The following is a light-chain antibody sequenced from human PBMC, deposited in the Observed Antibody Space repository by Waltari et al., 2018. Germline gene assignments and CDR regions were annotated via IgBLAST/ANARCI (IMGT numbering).Light chain of an antibody. CDR2: KNN. J-gene: IGLJ3*02. CDR3: AAWDDSLSGLV. V-gene: IGLV1-47*01. CDR1: SSNIGSNY. Sequence: QSVLTQPPSASGTPGQKVTISCNGSSSNIGSNYVYWYQQFPGTAPKLLLFKNNQRPSGVPYRFSDSKSGTSASLAINGLRSEDEADYYCAAWDDSLSGLVLGGGTKVTVL.